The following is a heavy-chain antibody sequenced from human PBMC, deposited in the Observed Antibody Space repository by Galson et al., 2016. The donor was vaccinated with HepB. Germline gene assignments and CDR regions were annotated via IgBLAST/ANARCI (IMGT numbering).Heavy chain of an antibody. V-gene: IGHV3-7*01. D-gene: IGHD1-26*01. Sequence: SLRLSCAGSGFTFSTYWMSWVRQALGKGPEWVANIKQDGNVKYYVDSVKGRFTISRDNAKNSLYLQMNSLRAEDTAVYYCAREKIVGATSLDYWGQGTLVTVSS. CDR2: IKQDGNVK. J-gene: IGHJ4*02. CDR3: AREKIVGATSLDY. CDR1: GFTFSTYW.